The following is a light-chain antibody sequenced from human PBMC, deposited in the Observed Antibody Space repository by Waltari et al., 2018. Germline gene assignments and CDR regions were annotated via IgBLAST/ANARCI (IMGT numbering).Light chain of an antibody. CDR3: HVRSNWPPVT. Sequence: EIVLTQTPAPLSLSPGERATLSCRASQSVNEYLAWYQQIPSQAPRLLIYDASNRATGIPARFSGSGSGTDFTLTISSLEPEDFAIYYCHVRSNWPPVTFGGGTKVEIK. CDR2: DAS. CDR1: QSVNEY. V-gene: IGKV3-11*01. J-gene: IGKJ4*01.